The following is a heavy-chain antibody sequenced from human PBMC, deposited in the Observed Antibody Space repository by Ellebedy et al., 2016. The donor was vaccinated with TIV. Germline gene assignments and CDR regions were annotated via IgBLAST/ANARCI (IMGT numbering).Heavy chain of an antibody. CDR2: IYYSGST. D-gene: IGHD1-14*01. CDR3: ASQQGTQTDAFDI. V-gene: IGHV4-59*08. CDR1: GGSISSYY. Sequence: SETLSLXXTVSGGSISSYYWSWIRQPPGKGLEWIGYIYYSGSTNYNPSLKSRVTISVDTSKNQFSLKLSSVTAADTAVYYCASQQGTQTDAFDIWGQGTMVTVSS. J-gene: IGHJ3*02.